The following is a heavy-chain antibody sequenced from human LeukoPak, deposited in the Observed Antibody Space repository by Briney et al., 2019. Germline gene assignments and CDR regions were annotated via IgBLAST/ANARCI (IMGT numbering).Heavy chain of an antibody. Sequence: GSLTLSCAASGFTFNSYDMRWVRQPPGKGLEWMGEINHSGSTNYNPSLKSRVTISVDTSKNQFSLKLSSVTAADTAVYYCAREGVVGAYGHFDYWGQGTLVTVSS. J-gene: IGHJ4*02. CDR1: GFTFNSYD. D-gene: IGHD2-15*01. V-gene: IGHV4-34*01. CDR3: AREGVVGAYGHFDY. CDR2: INHSGST.